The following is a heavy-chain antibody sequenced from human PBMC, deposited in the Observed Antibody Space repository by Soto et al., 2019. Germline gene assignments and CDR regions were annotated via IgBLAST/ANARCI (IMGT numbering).Heavy chain of an antibody. CDR1: EFAFSSYW. V-gene: IGHV3-74*01. Sequence: GGSLRHSCAASEFAFSSYWMHWVRQAPGKGLVWVSRINTDGSTTNYADSVKGRFTISRDNAKNTLFLQMNSLRAEDTDVYYCATSPSGYDYYWGQGTLVTVSS. D-gene: IGHD5-12*01. CDR3: ATSPSGYDYY. CDR2: INTDGSTT. J-gene: IGHJ4*02.